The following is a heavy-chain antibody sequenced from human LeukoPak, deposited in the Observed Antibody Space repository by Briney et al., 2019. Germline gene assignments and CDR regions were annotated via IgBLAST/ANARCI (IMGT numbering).Heavy chain of an antibody. Sequence: PSETLSLTCTVSGGSISSYYWSWIRQPPGKGLEWIGSIYHSGSTYYNPSLKSRVTISVDTSKNQFSLKLSSVTAADTAVYYCAREVMVRGEGYMDVWGKGTTVTVSS. CDR1: GGSISSYY. V-gene: IGHV4-38-2*02. CDR2: IYHSGST. CDR3: AREVMVRGEGYMDV. J-gene: IGHJ6*03. D-gene: IGHD3-10*01.